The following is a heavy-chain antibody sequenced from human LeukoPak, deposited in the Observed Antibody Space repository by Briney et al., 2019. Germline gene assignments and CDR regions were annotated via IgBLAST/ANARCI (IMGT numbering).Heavy chain of an antibody. CDR2: ISWNSGSI. Sequence: PGGSLRLSCAASGFTFDDYAMHWVRQAPGKGLEWVSGISWNSGSIGYADSVKGRFTISRDNAKNSLYLQMNSLRAEDTAVYYCARDKFGSSWDYWGQGTLVTVSS. V-gene: IGHV3-9*01. CDR1: GFTFDDYA. CDR3: ARDKFGSSWDY. J-gene: IGHJ4*02. D-gene: IGHD6-13*01.